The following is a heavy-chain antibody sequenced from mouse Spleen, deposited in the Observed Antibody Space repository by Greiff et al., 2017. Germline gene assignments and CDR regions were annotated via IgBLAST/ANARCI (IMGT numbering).Heavy chain of an antibody. V-gene: IGHV2-2*01. CDR2: IWSGGST. Sequence: VKLMESGPGLVQPSQSLSITCTVSGFSLTSYGVHWVRQSPGKGLEWLGVIWSGGSTDYNAAFISRLSISKDNSKSQVFFKMNSLQADDTAIYYCASITTVPDWYFDVWGAGTTVTVSS. CDR1: GFSLTSYG. D-gene: IGHD1-1*01. CDR3: ASITTVPDWYFDV. J-gene: IGHJ1*01.